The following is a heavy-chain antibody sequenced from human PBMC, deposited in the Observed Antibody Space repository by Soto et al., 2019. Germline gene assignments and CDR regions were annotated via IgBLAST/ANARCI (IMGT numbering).Heavy chain of an antibody. CDR2: INAGNGNT. Sequence: ASVKVSCKASGYTFTSHAMHWVRQAPGQRLEWMGWINAGNGNTKYSQKFQGRVTITRDTSASTAYMELSSLRSEETAVYYCARDNRVVVVPAATYLPYAFDIWGQGEMVTVS. V-gene: IGHV1-3*01. CDR1: GYTFTSHA. CDR3: ARDNRVVVVPAATYLPYAFDI. J-gene: IGHJ3*02. D-gene: IGHD2-2*01.